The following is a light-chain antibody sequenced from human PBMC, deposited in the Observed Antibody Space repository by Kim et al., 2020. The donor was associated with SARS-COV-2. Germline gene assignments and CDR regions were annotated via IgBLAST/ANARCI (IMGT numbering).Light chain of an antibody. CDR2: DVD. CDR3: CSYRGDYFFV. J-gene: IGLJ1*01. CDR1: SSDIGSYYN. Sequence: GHSVTISCTGTSSDIGSYYNVSWYQKHPGKAPQSITFDVDKRPSGVPDRFSGSKSGNTATLTISGLQTDDEAEYYCCSYRGDYFFVFGTGTKVTVL. V-gene: IGLV2-11*03.